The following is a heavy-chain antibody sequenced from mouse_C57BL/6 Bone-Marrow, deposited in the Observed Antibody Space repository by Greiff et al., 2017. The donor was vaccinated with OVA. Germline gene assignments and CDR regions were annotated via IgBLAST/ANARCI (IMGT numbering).Heavy chain of an antibody. Sequence: QVQLKQSGAELVKPGASVKISCKASGYTFTDYYINWVKQRPGQGLEWIGKIGPGSGSTYYNEKFKGKATLTADKSSSTAYMQLSSLTSEDSAVYFCARRTASYGSSFWYFDVWGTGTTVTVSS. J-gene: IGHJ1*03. D-gene: IGHD1-1*01. CDR1: GYTFTDYY. CDR2: IGPGSGST. V-gene: IGHV1-77*01. CDR3: ARRTASYGSSFWYFDV.